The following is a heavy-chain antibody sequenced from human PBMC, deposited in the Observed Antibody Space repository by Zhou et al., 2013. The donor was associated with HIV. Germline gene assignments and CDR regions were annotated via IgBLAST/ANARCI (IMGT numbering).Heavy chain of an antibody. CDR2: IIPIFGTV. D-gene: IGHD2-21*01. J-gene: IGHJ4*02. Sequence: QVQLVQSGPEVKNPGSSVKVSCKASGGTLNSYALTWVRQAPGQGLEWMGGIIPIFGTVNYAQKFQDRLTITTDGSTRTAYMELSGLTSEDTAVYYCARGHHCGDQCYFHFDTWGQGIPGHRLL. V-gene: IGHV1-69*05. CDR3: ARGHHCGDQCYFHFDT. CDR1: GGTLNSYA.